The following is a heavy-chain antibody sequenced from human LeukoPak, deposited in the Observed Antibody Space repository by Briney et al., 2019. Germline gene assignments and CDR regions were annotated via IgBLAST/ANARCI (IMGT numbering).Heavy chain of an antibody. CDR1: GITVSNNY. Sequence: GGSLRLSCTASGITVSNNYMSWVRQAPGKGLECVSIIYSDGSTDYADSVKGRFTISRDNSKNTLYLQMNSLRAEDTAVYYCARASGGYGGDAFDIWGQGTMVTVSS. V-gene: IGHV3-53*01. J-gene: IGHJ3*02. CDR2: IYSDGST. CDR3: ARASGGYGGDAFDI. D-gene: IGHD4-23*01.